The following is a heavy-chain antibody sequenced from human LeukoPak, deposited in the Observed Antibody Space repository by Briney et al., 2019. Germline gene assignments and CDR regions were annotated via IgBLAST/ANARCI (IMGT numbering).Heavy chain of an antibody. V-gene: IGHV3-30-3*01. CDR1: GFTFSSYA. J-gene: IGHJ5*02. CDR3: ARARGNFGVAQNAIGGWSDP. Sequence: GRSLRLSCAASGFTFSSYAMHWVRQAPGKGLEWVAVISYDGSNKYYADSVKGRFTISRDNSKNTLNLLMNSLRVEDTAMYHGARARGNFGVAQNAIGGWSDPGGKGPWFTVSS. D-gene: IGHD2-8*01. CDR2: ISYDGSNK.